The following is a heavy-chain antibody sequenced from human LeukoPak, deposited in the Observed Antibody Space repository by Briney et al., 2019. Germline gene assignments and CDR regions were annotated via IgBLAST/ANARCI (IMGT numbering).Heavy chain of an antibody. CDR1: GGTFSSYA. CDR3: ARDPPRIVVVVAATNYYGMDV. J-gene: IGHJ6*02. D-gene: IGHD2-15*01. Sequence: ASVKVSCKASGGTFSSYAISWVRQAPGQGLEWMGWISAYNGNTNYAQKLQGRVTMTTDTSTSTAFMELRSLRSDDTAVYYCARDPPRIVVVVAATNYYGMDVWGQGTTVTVSS. V-gene: IGHV1-18*01. CDR2: ISAYNGNT.